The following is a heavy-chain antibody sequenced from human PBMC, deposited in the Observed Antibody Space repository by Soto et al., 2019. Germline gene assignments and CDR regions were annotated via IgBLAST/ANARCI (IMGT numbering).Heavy chain of an antibody. CDR1: GGSISSYY. Sequence: PSETLSLTCTVSGGSISSYYWSWIRQPPGKGLEWIGYIYYSGSTNYNPSLKSRVTISVDTSKNQFSLKLSSVTAADTAVYYCARVAYNDYGDYGDAFDIWGQGTMVTVSS. J-gene: IGHJ3*02. V-gene: IGHV4-59*01. CDR3: ARVAYNDYGDYGDAFDI. CDR2: IYYSGST. D-gene: IGHD4-17*01.